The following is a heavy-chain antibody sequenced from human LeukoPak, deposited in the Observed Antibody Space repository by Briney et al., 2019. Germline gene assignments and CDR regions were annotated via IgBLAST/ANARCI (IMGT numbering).Heavy chain of an antibody. CDR1: GYTFTGYY. J-gene: IGHJ4*02. V-gene: IGHV1-2*02. CDR3: ARGLGYCSSTSCFS. D-gene: IGHD2-2*01. Sequence: GASVKVSCKASGYTFTGYYIHWVRQAPGQGLEWMGWINPNSGGTNYAQKFQGRVTMTRDTSISTAYMELSRLRSDDTAVYYCARGLGYCSSTSCFSWGQGTLVTVSS. CDR2: INPNSGGT.